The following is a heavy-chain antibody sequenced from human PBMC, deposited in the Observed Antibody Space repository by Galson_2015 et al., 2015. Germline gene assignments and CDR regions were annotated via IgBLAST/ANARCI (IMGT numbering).Heavy chain of an antibody. CDR3: ARQILDYDFWSGYYPTNFDY. J-gene: IGHJ4*02. Sequence: SLRLSCAASEFTFSSYYMSWVRQAPGKELEWVSSISSTTTYIYYADSVKGRFIISRDNAKNSLYLQMNSLGAEDTAVYYCARQILDYDFWSGYYPTNFDYWGQGTLVTVSS. V-gene: IGHV3-21*01. CDR1: EFTFSSYY. D-gene: IGHD3-3*01. CDR2: ISSTTTYI.